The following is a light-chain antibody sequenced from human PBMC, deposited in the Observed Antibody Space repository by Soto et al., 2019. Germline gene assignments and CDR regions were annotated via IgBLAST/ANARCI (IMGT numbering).Light chain of an antibody. CDR3: QQYGSSLPWT. Sequence: EIVLTQSPGTLSLSPGERATLSCRASQSVSSSYLAWYQQKPGQAPRLLIYGASSRATGIPDRFSGSGSGTDFTLTISRLEPEDFAVYYCQQYGSSLPWTFGQGT. J-gene: IGKJ1*01. CDR2: GAS. V-gene: IGKV3-20*01. CDR1: QSVSSSY.